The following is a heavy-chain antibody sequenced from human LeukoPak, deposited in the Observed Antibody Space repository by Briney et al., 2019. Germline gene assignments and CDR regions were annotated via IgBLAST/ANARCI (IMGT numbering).Heavy chain of an antibody. J-gene: IGHJ5*02. D-gene: IGHD6-6*01. CDR3: ARSSGSSSSFFWFDP. CDR1: GYSFTSYW. V-gene: IGHV5-51*01. Sequence: GESLQISCKGSGYSFTSYWIGWVRPMPGKGLEWMGIIYPGDSDTRYSPSFQGQVTISADKSISTAYLQWSSLKASDTAMYYCARSSGSSSSFFWFDPWGQGTLVTVSS. CDR2: IYPGDSDT.